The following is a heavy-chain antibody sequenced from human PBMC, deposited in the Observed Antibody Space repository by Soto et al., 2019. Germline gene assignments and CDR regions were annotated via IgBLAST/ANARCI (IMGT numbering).Heavy chain of an antibody. CDR2: LYSGGST. V-gene: IGHV3-53*02. J-gene: IGHJ3*02. CDR1: GLTVSSNY. D-gene: IGHD3-10*01. Sequence: EVQLVETGGGLIQPGGSLRLSCAASGLTVSSNYMNWVRQAPGKGLEWVSVLYSGGSTHYAGSVKGRFIISRDNSKNTVYLQMNSLRAEDTAVYYCARDRPGDEGDAFDIWGHGTMVNVSS. CDR3: ARDRPGDEGDAFDI.